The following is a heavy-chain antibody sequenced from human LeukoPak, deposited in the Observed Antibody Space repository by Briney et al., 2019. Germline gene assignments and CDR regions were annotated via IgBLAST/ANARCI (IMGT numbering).Heavy chain of an antibody. Sequence: GRSLRLSCAASGFTFSSYAMHWVRQAPGKGLEWVAVISYDGSNKYYADSVKGRFTISRDNSKNTLYLQMNSLRSEDTAAYYRARDLRGYSYYYGMDVWGQGTTVTVSS. D-gene: IGHD5-12*01. CDR2: ISYDGSNK. V-gene: IGHV3-30-3*01. CDR3: ARDLRGYSYYYGMDV. J-gene: IGHJ6*02. CDR1: GFTFSSYA.